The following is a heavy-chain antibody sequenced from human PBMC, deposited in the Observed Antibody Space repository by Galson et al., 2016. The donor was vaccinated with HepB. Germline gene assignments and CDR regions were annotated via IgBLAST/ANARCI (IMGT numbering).Heavy chain of an antibody. Sequence: LVKPTQTLTLTCTFSGFSLSTSGMCVSWIRQPPGKALEWLALIDWEDDKYYNTSLKTRLTISKDTSKNQVVLTMTNMEPVDTATYYCARTYGGEYGRGFFDYWGRGTLVTVSS. D-gene: IGHD4-23*01. J-gene: IGHJ4*02. CDR1: GFSLSTSGMC. V-gene: IGHV2-70*01. CDR3: ARTYGGEYGRGFFDY. CDR2: IDWEDDK.